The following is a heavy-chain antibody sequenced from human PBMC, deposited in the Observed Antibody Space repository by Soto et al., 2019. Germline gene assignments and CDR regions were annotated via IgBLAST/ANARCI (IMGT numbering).Heavy chain of an antibody. V-gene: IGHV4-30-4*01. D-gene: IGHD2-2*01. CDR2: MFYVGAT. Sequence: QVQLQESGPGLVEPSQTLSLTCSVSGGSISSGDYYWSWIRQPPGKGLEWIGYMFYVGATYYNPSLKSRVTRSLDTAKNQCSLKLSSVTAADTAVNHCARVVRFCSSPYCRVRNWFDPWGHGTLVTVTS. CDR1: GGSISSGDYY. J-gene: IGHJ5*02. CDR3: ARVVRFCSSPYCRVRNWFDP.